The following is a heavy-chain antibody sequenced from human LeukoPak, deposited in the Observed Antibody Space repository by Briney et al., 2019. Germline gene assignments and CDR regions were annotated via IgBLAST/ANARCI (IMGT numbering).Heavy chain of an antibody. CDR3: ARDPYYYDSSGYYGFDP. J-gene: IGHJ5*02. Sequence: ASVKVSCKASGYTFTGYYMHWVRQAPGQALEWMGRITPNSGGTNYAQKFQGRVIMTRDTSISTAYMELSRLRSDDTAVYYCARDPYYYDSSGYYGFDPWGQGTLVTVSS. CDR1: GYTFTGYY. V-gene: IGHV1-2*06. D-gene: IGHD3-22*01. CDR2: ITPNSGGT.